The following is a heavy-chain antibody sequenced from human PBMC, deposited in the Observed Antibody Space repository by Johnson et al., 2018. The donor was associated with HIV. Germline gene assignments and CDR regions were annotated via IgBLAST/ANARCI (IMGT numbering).Heavy chain of an antibody. J-gene: IGHJ3*02. Sequence: QVQLVESGGGVVQPGRSLRLSCAASGFTLSSYPMHWVRQAPGKGLEWVAVISFDGSKKYYADSVKGRFTISRDNSKNKLYLQGSSLRAADTAVYYCARDQEAAAGQDDAFDIWGQGTMVTVSS. CDR1: GFTLSSYP. V-gene: IGHV3-30*04. D-gene: IGHD6-13*01. CDR2: ISFDGSKK. CDR3: ARDQEAAAGQDDAFDI.